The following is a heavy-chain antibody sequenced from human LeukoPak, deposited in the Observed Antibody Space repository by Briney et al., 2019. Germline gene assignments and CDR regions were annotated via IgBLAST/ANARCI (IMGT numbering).Heavy chain of an antibody. CDR2: IYYSGST. CDR3: ARARGYYYYYMDV. Sequence: SETLSLTCTVSGGSISSYYWSWIRQPPGRGLEGIGYIYYSGSTNYNPSLKSRVTISVDTSKNQFSLKLSSVTAADTAVYYCARARGYYYYYMDVWGKGTTVTISS. CDR1: GGSISSYY. V-gene: IGHV4-59*01. J-gene: IGHJ6*03.